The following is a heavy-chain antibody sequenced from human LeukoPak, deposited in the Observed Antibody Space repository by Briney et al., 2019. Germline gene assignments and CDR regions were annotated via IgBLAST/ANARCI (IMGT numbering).Heavy chain of an antibody. D-gene: IGHD3-3*01. CDR1: GGSISSYY. J-gene: IGHJ6*03. CDR3: ARDGLGFLEWLPSYYYYYMDV. V-gene: IGHV4-4*07. CDR2: IYTSGST. Sequence: SETLSLTCTVSGGSISSYYWSWIRRPAGKGLEWIGRIYTSGSTNYNPSLKSRVTMSVDTSKNQFSLKLSSVTAADTAVYYCARDGLGFLEWLPSYYYYYMDVWGKGTTVTVSS.